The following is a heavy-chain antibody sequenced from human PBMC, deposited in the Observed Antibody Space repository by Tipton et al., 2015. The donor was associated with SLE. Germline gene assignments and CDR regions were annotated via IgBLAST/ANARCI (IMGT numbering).Heavy chain of an antibody. Sequence: TLSLTCAVYGGSFSGYYWSWIRQPPGKGLEWIGYIYYSGGTNYNPSLKSRVTISVDTSKNQFSLKLSSVTAADTAVYYCARGSGWYAGSAFDIWGQGTMVTVSS. V-gene: IGHV4-34*01. CDR1: GGSFSGYY. CDR3: ARGSGWYAGSAFDI. J-gene: IGHJ3*02. CDR2: IYYSGGT. D-gene: IGHD6-19*01.